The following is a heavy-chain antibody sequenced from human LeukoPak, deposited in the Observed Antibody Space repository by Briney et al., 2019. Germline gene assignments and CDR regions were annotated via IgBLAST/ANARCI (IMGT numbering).Heavy chain of an antibody. J-gene: IGHJ5*02. D-gene: IGHD3-3*01. V-gene: IGHV4-39*01. CDR2: IYYSGNT. Sequence: SETLSLTCTVSGGSISSSNYYWGWIRQPPGKGLEWIGSIYYSGNTYYNPSLKSRVTISVDTSKNHFSLNLNSVTAADTAMYYCARHAYYDFVTGLLDPWGQGTLVTVSS. CDR1: GGSISSSNYY. CDR3: ARHAYYDFVTGLLDP.